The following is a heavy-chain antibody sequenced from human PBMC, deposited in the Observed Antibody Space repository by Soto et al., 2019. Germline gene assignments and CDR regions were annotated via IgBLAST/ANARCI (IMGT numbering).Heavy chain of an antibody. V-gene: IGHV4-59*13. CDR1: GGSISSYY. Sequence: SETLSLTCAVSGGSISSYYWSWIRQPPGKGLEWIGYLSNSGLTNYNPSLETRVTISVDTSKNQFSLKLSSVTAADTAVYYCARDRIAPSGTYWLDSWGQGTLVTVSS. J-gene: IGHJ5*01. D-gene: IGHD6-13*01. CDR3: ARDRIAPSGTYWLDS. CDR2: LSNSGLT.